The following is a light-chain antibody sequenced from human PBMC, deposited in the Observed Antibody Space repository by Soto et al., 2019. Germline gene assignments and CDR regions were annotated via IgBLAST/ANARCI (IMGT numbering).Light chain of an antibody. CDR1: NIGSKN. J-gene: IGLJ2*01. CDR3: RVWDSSTVV. Sequence: SYELTQPLSVSVALGQTARITCGGNNIGSKNVHWYQQKPGQAPVLVIYRDSNRPSGIPERVSGSNSGNTANLTISRAQAVDEADYYCRVWDSSTVVFGGGTKLTVL. V-gene: IGLV3-9*01. CDR2: RDS.